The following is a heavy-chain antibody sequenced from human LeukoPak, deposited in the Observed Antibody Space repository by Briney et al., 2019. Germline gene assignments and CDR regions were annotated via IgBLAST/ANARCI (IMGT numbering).Heavy chain of an antibody. V-gene: IGHV1-2*06. D-gene: IGHD6-19*01. CDR2: INPDSGGT. Sequence: ASVKVSCKASGYTFTSYGISWVRQAPGQGLEWMGRINPDSGGTNYAQKFQGRVTMTRDTSISTAYMELSRLRSDDTAVYYCARAVAGTIDYWGQGTLVTVSS. J-gene: IGHJ4*02. CDR3: ARAVAGTIDY. CDR1: GYTFTSYG.